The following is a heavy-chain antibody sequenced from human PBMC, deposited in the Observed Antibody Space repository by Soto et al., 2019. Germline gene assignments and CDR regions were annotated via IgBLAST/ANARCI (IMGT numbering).Heavy chain of an antibody. J-gene: IGHJ6*02. CDR3: ARVTPGNNLYYFSGLDV. Sequence: GWCLKLCSVACGFNFGTSAIPWVRQAPGKGLQWVALIAYDGINTYYADSVKGRFTISRDNSKNTLHLQMNSLRPEDTGVYFCARVTPGNNLYYFSGLDVWGQGTSVTVS. CDR2: IAYDGINT. D-gene: IGHD1-1*01. V-gene: IGHV3-30-3*01. CDR1: GFNFGTSA.